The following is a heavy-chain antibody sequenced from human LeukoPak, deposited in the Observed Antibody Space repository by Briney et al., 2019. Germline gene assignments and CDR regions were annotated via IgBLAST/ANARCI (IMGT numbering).Heavy chain of an antibody. CDR1: GFTFSSYA. CDR2: ISYDGSNK. J-gene: IGHJ4*02. Sequence: PGRSLRLSCAASGFTFSSYAMHWVRQAPGKGLEWVAVISYDGSNKYYADSVKGRFTISRDNSTNTLYLQMNSLRAEDTAVYYCAREFHYYDSSGPTYYFDYWGQGTLVTVSS. V-gene: IGHV3-30-3*01. CDR3: AREFHYYDSSGPTYYFDY. D-gene: IGHD3-22*01.